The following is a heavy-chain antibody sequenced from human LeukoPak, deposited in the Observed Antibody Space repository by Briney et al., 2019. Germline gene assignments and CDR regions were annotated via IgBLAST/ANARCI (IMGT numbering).Heavy chain of an antibody. CDR1: GYTFTSYG. J-gene: IGHJ4*02. V-gene: IGHV1-18*01. CDR3: ARDSPGYYGSGSYGYFDY. CDR2: ISAYNGNT. Sequence: GASVKVSCKASGYTFTSYGISWVRQAPGQGLEWMGWISAYNGNTNYAQKLQGRVTMTTDTSTSTAYMELRSLRSDDTAVYYCARDSPGYYGSGSYGYFDYWGQGTLVTVSS. D-gene: IGHD3-10*01.